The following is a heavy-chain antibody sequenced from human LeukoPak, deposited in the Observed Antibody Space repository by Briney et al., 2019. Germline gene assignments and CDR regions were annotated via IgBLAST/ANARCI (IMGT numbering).Heavy chain of an antibody. Sequence: PGGSLRLSCAASGFTFSSYSMNWVRQAPGKGLEWVSSISSSSSYIYYADSVKGRFTVSRDNAKNSLYLQMNSLRAEDTAVYYCARASGYSGYDYYFDYWGQGTLVTVSS. CDR2: ISSSSSYI. CDR1: GFTFSSYS. J-gene: IGHJ4*02. V-gene: IGHV3-21*01. D-gene: IGHD5-12*01. CDR3: ARASGYSGYDYYFDY.